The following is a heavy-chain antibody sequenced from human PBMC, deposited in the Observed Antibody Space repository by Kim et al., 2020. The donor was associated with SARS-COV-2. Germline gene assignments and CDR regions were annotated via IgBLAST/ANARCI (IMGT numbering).Heavy chain of an antibody. CDR2: IYYSGST. J-gene: IGHJ4*02. D-gene: IGHD3-22*01. CDR1: GGSISSSSYY. Sequence: SETLSLTCTVSGGSISSSSYYWGWIRQPPGKGLEWIGSIYYSGSTYYNPSLKSRVTISVDTSKNQFSLKLSSVTASNTAVYYCAVTMIFRWAIDYWGQGTLVTV. CDR3: AVTMIFRWAIDY. V-gene: IGHV4-39*01.